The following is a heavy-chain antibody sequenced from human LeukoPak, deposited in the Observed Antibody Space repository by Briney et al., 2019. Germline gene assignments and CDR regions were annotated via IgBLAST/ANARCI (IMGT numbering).Heavy chain of an antibody. Sequence: PGGSLRHSCSASGFTFSNYSMNWVRQAPGKGLEGVSYISSSGSTIYYADSVKGRFTISRDNAKNSLYLQMNSLRAEDTAVYYCAREQYYYGSGSYYGYDYWGQGTLVTVSS. CDR2: ISSSGSTI. CDR1: GFTFSNYS. V-gene: IGHV3-48*04. CDR3: AREQYYYGSGSYYGYDY. D-gene: IGHD3-10*01. J-gene: IGHJ4*02.